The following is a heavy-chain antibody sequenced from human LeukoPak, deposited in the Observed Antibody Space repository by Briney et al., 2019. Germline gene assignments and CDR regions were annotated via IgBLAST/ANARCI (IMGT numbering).Heavy chain of an antibody. Sequence: PSETLSPTCTVSGGSISSHYWSWIRQPAGKRLEWIGRIYSSGSTNSNPSLKSRVTMSVDTSKNQFSLKLRSVTAADTAVYYCARDPRGGFYFDYWGQGTLVSVSS. CDR3: ARDPRGGFYFDY. J-gene: IGHJ4*02. CDR2: IYSSGST. CDR1: GGSISSHY. V-gene: IGHV4-4*07. D-gene: IGHD5-24*01.